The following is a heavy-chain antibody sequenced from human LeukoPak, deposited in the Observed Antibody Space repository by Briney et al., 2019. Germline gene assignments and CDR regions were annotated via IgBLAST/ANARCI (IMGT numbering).Heavy chain of an antibody. CDR3: ARVVGSGSYFDS. Sequence: KPGGSLRLSCTTSGFTFSSYLMHWLRQAPGKGLEWVSSISSSSSYIYYADSVKGRFTISRDNAKNSLYLQMNSLRAEDTAVYYCARVVGSGSYFDSWGQGTLVTVSS. D-gene: IGHD3-10*01. CDR2: ISSSSSYI. V-gene: IGHV3-21*01. J-gene: IGHJ4*02. CDR1: GFTFSSYL.